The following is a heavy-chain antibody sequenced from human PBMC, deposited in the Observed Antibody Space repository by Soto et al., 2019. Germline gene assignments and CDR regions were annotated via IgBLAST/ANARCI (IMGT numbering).Heavy chain of an antibody. CDR1: GGSISSGDYY. CDR3: AGDENGSCCGYGMDV. Sequence: QVQLQESGPGLVKPSQTLSLTCTVSGGSISSGDYYWSWIRQPPGKGLEWIGYIYYSGSTYYNPSLERRFTTSVVTSKYQFSLKLSAVTAADPAVDYCAGDENGSCCGYGMDVWGQGTTVTVSS. D-gene: IGHD5-18*01. V-gene: IGHV4-30-4*01. J-gene: IGHJ6*02. CDR2: IYYSGST.